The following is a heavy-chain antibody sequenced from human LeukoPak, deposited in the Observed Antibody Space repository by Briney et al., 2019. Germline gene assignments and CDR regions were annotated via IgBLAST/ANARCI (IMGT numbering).Heavy chain of an antibody. CDR3: ARSGKYCSSTSCYYYYYYGMDV. CDR2: INHSGST. CDR1: GGSFSGYY. Sequence: TWETLSLTCAVYGGSFSGYYWSWIRQPPGKGLEWIGEINHSGSTNYNPSLKSRVTISVDTSKNEFSLKLSSVTAADTAVYYCARSGKYCSSTSCYYYYYYGMDVWRQGNTVTVSS. D-gene: IGHD2-2*01. J-gene: IGHJ6*01. V-gene: IGHV4-34*01.